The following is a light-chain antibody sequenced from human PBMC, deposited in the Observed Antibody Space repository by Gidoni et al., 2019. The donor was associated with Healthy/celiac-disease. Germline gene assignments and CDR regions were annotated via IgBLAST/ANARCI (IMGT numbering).Light chain of an antibody. CDR1: QSISSN. V-gene: IGKV1-39*01. J-gene: IGKJ4*01. Sequence: IQMTQSPSSLSASVGDRVTITCRASQSISSNLNWYQQKPGKAPKLLIYAASSLQSGVPPRFSGSGSGTDFTLTISSLQPEDFATYYCQQSYSTPPRLTFGGGTKVEIK. CDR2: AAS. CDR3: QQSYSTPPRLT.